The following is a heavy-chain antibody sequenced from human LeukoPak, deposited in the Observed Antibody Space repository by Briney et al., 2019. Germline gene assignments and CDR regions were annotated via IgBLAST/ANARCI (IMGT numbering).Heavy chain of an antibody. V-gene: IGHV1-18*01. CDR1: GYTFTNFG. J-gene: IGHJ4*02. CDR2: ISAYNGNT. D-gene: IGHD4-17*01. CDR3: ARDRDYGDYNTQDLFVY. Sequence: GASVKVSCKASGYTFTNFGISWVRQAPGQGLEWMGWISAYNGNTNYAQRLQGRVTMTTDTSTSTAYMELRSLRSDDTAVYYCARDRDYGDYNTQDLFVYWSQGTLVTVSS.